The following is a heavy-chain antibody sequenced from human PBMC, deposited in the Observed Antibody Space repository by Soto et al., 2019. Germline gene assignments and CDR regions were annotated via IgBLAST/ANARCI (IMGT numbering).Heavy chain of an antibody. J-gene: IGHJ6*02. CDR3: ARARFSQWSQDYYGLDV. CDR2: VNHSGSP. D-gene: IGHD3-3*01. Sequence: PSETLSLTCVVSGSLPVGSLSTYFWTWIRQTPGKGLECAAEVNHSGSPNYSPSLKSRVTMSFDTSKNQFSMNLTSVTAADTAVYYCARARFSQWSQDYYGLDVWGQGTTVTVSS. CDR1: GSLPVGSLSTYF. V-gene: IGHV4-34*01.